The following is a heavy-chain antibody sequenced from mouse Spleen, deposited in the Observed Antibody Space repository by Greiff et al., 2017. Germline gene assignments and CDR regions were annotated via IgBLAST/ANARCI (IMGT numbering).Heavy chain of an antibody. V-gene: IGHV3-6*01. J-gene: IGHJ4*01. CDR1: GYSITSGYY. Sequence: ESGPGLVKPSQSLSLTCSVTGYSITSGYYWNWIRQFPGNKLEWMGYISYDGSNNYNPSLKNRISITRDTSKNQFFLKLNSVTTEDTATYYCAGVGYAMDYWGQGTSVTVSS. CDR2: ISYDGSN. CDR3: AGVGYAMDY.